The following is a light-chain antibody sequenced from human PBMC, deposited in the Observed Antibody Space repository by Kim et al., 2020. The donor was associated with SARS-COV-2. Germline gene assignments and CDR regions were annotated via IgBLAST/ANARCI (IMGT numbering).Light chain of an antibody. CDR1: QSVLYSSNNKNY. V-gene: IGKV4-1*01. J-gene: IGKJ1*01. CDR2: WAS. Sequence: DIVMTQSPDSLAVSLGERATINCKSSQSVLYSSNNKNYLAWYQLRPGQPPKLLIYWASTRESGVPNRLSGSGSGTDFTLTISTLQAEDVAVYYCQQYYTTPWTFGQGTKVDIK. CDR3: QQYYTTPWT.